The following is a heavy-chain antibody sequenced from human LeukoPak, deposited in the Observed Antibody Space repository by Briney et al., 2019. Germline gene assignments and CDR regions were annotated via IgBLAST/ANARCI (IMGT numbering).Heavy chain of an antibody. CDR3: ASYCSTTSCPFDY. J-gene: IGHJ4*02. CDR1: GGSISSGDYY. D-gene: IGHD2-2*01. Sequence: PSETLSLTCTVSGGSISSGDYYWSWIRQPPGKGLEWIGYIYHGGNTYYNPSLKSRVTISLDRSKNQFSLRLTSVTAADAAVYYCASYCSTTSCPFDYWGQGTLVTVSS. CDR2: IYHGGNT. V-gene: IGHV4-30-4*01.